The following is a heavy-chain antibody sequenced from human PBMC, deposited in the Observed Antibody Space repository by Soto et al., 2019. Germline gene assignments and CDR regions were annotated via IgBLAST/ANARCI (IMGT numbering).Heavy chain of an antibody. D-gene: IGHD2-21*01. CDR2: TYYRSKWYN. Sequence: SQTLSPTCAISGDSVSSNSAAWNWIRQSPSRGLEWLGRTYYRSKWYNDYAVSVKSRITINPDTSKNQFSLQLNSVTPEDTAVYYCARGSILGYYYYYYMDVWGKGTTVTVSS. V-gene: IGHV6-1*01. CDR1: GDSVSSNSAA. J-gene: IGHJ6*03. CDR3: ARGSILGYYYYYYMDV.